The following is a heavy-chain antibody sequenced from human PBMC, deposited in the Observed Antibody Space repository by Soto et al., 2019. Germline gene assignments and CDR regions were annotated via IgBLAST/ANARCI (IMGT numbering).Heavy chain of an antibody. CDR3: ARGDYDIFTGYYKSYYGMDV. Sequence: PGESLKISCKGSGYTFTSYWIGWVRQMPGKGLEWMGIIYPGDSDTRYSPSFQGQVTISADKSINTAYLQWSSLKASDTAMYYCARGDYDIFTGYYKSYYGMDVWXQWTKVTI. CDR2: IYPGDSDT. D-gene: IGHD3-9*01. V-gene: IGHV5-51*01. CDR1: GYTFTSYW. J-gene: IGHJ6*01.